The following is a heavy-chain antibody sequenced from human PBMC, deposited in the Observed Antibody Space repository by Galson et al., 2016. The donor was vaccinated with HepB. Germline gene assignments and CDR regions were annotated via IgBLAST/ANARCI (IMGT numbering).Heavy chain of an antibody. CDR2: ISYDGRNK. D-gene: IGHD3-22*01. CDR3: AKDASSGWLDH. Sequence: SLRLSCAASGFTFSSYGMHWVRQAPGMGLEWVALISYDGRNKDYVDSVKGRFTISRDNSKNTLYLQMNSLRAEDTAVYYCAKDASSGWLDHWGQGTLVTVSS. CDR1: GFTFSSYG. J-gene: IGHJ5*02. V-gene: IGHV3-30*18.